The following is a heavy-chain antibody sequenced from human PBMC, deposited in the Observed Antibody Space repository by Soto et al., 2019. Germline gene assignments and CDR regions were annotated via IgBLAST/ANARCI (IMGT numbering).Heavy chain of an antibody. V-gene: IGHV3-15*01. CDR1: GFTFSNAW. D-gene: IGHD2-2*01. J-gene: IGHJ6*03. CDR3: TTRSHCNSTSCYYYYYMDV. CDR2: IKSKTDGGTT. Sequence: EVQLVESGGGLVKPGGSLRLSCEASGFTFSNAWMSWVRQAPGKGLEWVGRIKSKTDGGTTDYAAPVKGRFTISRDDSKNTLYLQMNSLKAEDTAVYYCTTRSHCNSTSCYYYYYMDVWGKGTTVTVYS.